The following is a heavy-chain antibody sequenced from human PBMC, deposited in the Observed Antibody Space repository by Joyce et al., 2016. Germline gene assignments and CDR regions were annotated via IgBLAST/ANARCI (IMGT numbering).Heavy chain of an antibody. D-gene: IGHD3-10*01. CDR1: GYIFTDSY. Sequence: QVQLVQSGAEVKKPGASVKVSCKASGYIFTDSYLHWVRQAPGQRLEWMGWIDPNRGGTAFAQRFRGRVTMTRDTSSNTVHMELSSLTSDDTAMYYCARGSGGIGWFDPWGQGTLVTVSS. CDR3: ARGSGGIGWFDP. J-gene: IGHJ5*02. CDR2: IDPNRGGT. V-gene: IGHV1-2*02.